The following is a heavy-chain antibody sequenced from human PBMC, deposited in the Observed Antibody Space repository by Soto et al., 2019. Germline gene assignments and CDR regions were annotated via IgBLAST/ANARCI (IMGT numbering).Heavy chain of an antibody. J-gene: IGHJ5*02. CDR1: GFTFSSYA. CDR3: AKDFAPQWLVLGWFDP. CDR2: ISGSGGST. Sequence: EVQLLESGGGLVQPGGSLRLSCAASGFTFSSYAMSWVRQAPGKGLEWVSAISGSGGSTYYADSVKGRFTISRDNSKNTLYLKMNSLRAEDTAVYYCAKDFAPQWLVLGWFDPWGQGTLVTVSS. D-gene: IGHD6-19*01. V-gene: IGHV3-23*01.